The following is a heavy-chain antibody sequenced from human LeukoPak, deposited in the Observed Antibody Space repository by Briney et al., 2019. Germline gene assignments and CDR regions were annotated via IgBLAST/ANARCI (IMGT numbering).Heavy chain of an antibody. CDR1: GFGVSRNY. CDR3: ARDPCCCGGDCYSVLDY. Sequence: GGSLRLSCAASGFGVSRNYMSWVRQAPGKGLEWVSSISSSSSYIYYADSVKSRFTISRDNAKNSLYLQMNSLTAEDTAAYYCARDPCCCGGDCYSVLDYWGQGTLVTVSS. V-gene: IGHV3-21*01. J-gene: IGHJ4*02. CDR2: ISSSSSYI. D-gene: IGHD2-21*02.